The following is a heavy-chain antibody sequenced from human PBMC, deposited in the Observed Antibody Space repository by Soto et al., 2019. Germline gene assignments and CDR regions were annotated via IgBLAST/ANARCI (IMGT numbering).Heavy chain of an antibody. CDR1: GGSISSGDYY. CDR3: ARAVRGSYYDY. CDR2: IYYSGST. Sequence: QVQLQESGPGLVKPSQTLSLTCTVSGGSISSGDYYWSWIRQPPGKGLEWIGYIYYSGSTYYNPSLKGRVTISGGTSKNQFSLKLSSVTAADTAVYYCARAVRGSYYDYWGQGTLVTVSS. D-gene: IGHD1-26*01. J-gene: IGHJ4*02. V-gene: IGHV4-30-4*01.